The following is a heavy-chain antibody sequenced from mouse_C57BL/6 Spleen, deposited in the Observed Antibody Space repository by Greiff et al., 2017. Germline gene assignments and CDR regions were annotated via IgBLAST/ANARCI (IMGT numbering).Heavy chain of an antibody. CDR1: GYTFTSYW. CDR3: ARGDYYSNFYAMDY. D-gene: IGHD2-5*01. Sequence: QVQLQQPGAELVKPGASVKMSCKASGYTFTSYWITWVKQRPGQGLEWIGDIYPGSGSTNYNEKFKSKATLTVDTSSSPAYMQLSSLTSEDSAVYYCARGDYYSNFYAMDYWGQGTSVTVSS. J-gene: IGHJ4*01. V-gene: IGHV1-55*01. CDR2: IYPGSGST.